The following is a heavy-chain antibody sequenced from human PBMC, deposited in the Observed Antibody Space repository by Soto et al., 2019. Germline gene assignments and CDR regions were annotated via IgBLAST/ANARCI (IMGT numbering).Heavy chain of an antibody. CDR3: ARAHGDFWSGPYYGMDV. CDR2: TYYRSKWYN. D-gene: IGHD3-3*01. Sequence: SQTLSLTCAISGYSVSSNSAAWNLIRQSPSRGLEWLGRTYYRSKWYNDYAVSVKSRITINPDTSKNQFSLQLNSVTPEDTAVYYCARAHGDFWSGPYYGMDVWGQGTTVTVSS. V-gene: IGHV6-1*01. CDR1: GYSVSSNSAA. J-gene: IGHJ6*02.